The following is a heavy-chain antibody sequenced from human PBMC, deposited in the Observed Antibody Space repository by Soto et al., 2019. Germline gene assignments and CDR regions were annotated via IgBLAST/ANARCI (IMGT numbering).Heavy chain of an antibody. CDR3: ASLVGYCSGGSCYRLFDS. CDR2: IIPIFGTA. Sequence: VQLVQSGAEVKKPGSSVKVSCKASGGTFSSYAISWVRQAPGQGLEWMGGIIPIFGTANYAQKFQGRVTITADESTSTAYMELSSLRSEDTAVYYCASLVGYCSGGSCYRLFDSWGQGTLVTVSS. V-gene: IGHV1-69*12. D-gene: IGHD2-15*01. CDR1: GGTFSSYA. J-gene: IGHJ4*02.